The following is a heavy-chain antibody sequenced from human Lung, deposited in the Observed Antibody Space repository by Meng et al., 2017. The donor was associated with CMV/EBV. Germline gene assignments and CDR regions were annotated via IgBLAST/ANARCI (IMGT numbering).Heavy chain of an antibody. CDR1: GGSISGYY. D-gene: IGHD3-3*01. Sequence: SXTLSLXCTISGGSISGYYWSWIRQPPGKGLEWIGNSYHSGSANYNPSLKSPVTMSVDTSKNQFSLKLSSVTAADTAVYYCTRETGETFWSRSHDPWGQGXLVTVSS. CDR3: TRETGETFWSRSHDP. V-gene: IGHV4-59*12. CDR2: SYHSGSA. J-gene: IGHJ5*02.